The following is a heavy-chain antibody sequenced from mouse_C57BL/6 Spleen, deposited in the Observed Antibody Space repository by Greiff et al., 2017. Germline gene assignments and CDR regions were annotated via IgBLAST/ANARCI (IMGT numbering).Heavy chain of an antibody. CDR2: IDPEDGDT. D-gene: IGHD2-5*01. CDR3: TIRDSNYPFDY. V-gene: IGHV14-1*01. Sequence: EVQLQQSGAELVRPGASVKLSCTASGFNIKDYYMHWVKQRPEQGLEWIGRIDPEDGDTEYAPKFQGKATMTADTSSNTAYLQLSSLTSEDTAVYYCTIRDSNYPFDYWGQGTTFTVSS. J-gene: IGHJ2*01. CDR1: GFNIKDYY.